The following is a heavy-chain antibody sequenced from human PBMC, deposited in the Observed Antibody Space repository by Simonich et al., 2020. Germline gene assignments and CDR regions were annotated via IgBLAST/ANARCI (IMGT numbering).Heavy chain of an antibody. Sequence: QVQLQESGPGLVKPSETLSLTCTVSGGSISSYYWSWIRQPPGKGLEWIGYIYYSGSTNYNPSLKSRVTISVATSKNQFSLKLSYVTAADTAVYYCARSLGYYYYYYGMDVWGQGTTVTVSS. CDR3: ARSLGYYYYYYGMDV. CDR1: GGSISSYY. J-gene: IGHJ6*02. D-gene: IGHD1-26*01. V-gene: IGHV4-59*08. CDR2: IYYSGST.